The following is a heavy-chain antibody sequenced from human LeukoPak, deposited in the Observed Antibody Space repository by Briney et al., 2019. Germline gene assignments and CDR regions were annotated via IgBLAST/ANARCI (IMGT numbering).Heavy chain of an antibody. CDR3: AKASVGATDYYYYYMDV. J-gene: IGHJ6*03. Sequence: PGGSLRLSCAASGFTFTSYWMSWVRQAPGKGLAWVANINQDGSEKYYVDSVKGRFTISRDNSKNTLYLQMNSLRAEATAVYYCAKASVGATDYYYYYMDVWGKGTTVTVSS. V-gene: IGHV3-7*01. CDR2: INQDGSEK. CDR1: GFTFTSYW. D-gene: IGHD1-26*01.